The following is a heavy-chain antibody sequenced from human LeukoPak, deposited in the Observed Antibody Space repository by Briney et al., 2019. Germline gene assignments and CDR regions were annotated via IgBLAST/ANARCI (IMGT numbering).Heavy chain of an antibody. Sequence: KPGGSLRLSCAASGFTFSSYSMNWVRQAPGKGLEWVSSISSSSYIYYADSVKGRFTISRDNAKNSLYLQMDSLRAEDTAVYYCASSSGLTEFFDYWGQGTLVTVSS. J-gene: IGHJ4*02. CDR1: GFTFSSYS. V-gene: IGHV3-21*01. CDR2: ISSSSYI. CDR3: ASSSGLTEFFDY. D-gene: IGHD6-6*01.